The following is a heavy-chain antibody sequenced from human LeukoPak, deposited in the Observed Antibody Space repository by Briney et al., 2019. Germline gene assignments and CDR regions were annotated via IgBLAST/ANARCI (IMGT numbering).Heavy chain of an antibody. CDR1: GGTFSSYA. D-gene: IGHD2-15*01. Sequence: GASVKVSCKASGGTFSSYAISWVRQAPGQGLEWMGRIIPILGIANYAQKFQGRVTITADKSTSTAYMELSSLRSEDTAVYYCATKWDSLRGHRVVYFDYWGQGTLVTVSS. CDR3: ATKWDSLRGHRVVYFDY. J-gene: IGHJ4*02. V-gene: IGHV1-69*04. CDR2: IIPILGIA.